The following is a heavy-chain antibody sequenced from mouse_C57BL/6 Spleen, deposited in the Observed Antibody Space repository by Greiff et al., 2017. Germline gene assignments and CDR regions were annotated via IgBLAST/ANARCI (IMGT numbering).Heavy chain of an antibody. CDR2: ISGGGGNT. V-gene: IGHV5-9*01. CDR1: GFTFSSYT. D-gene: IGHD1-1*01. Sequence: EVKLVESGGGLVKPGGSLKLSCAASGFTFSSYTMSWVRQTPEKRLEWVATISGGGGNTYYPDSVKGRFTISRDNAKNTLYLQMSSLRSEDTALYYCARLIYYYGSSYFDYWGQGTTLTVSS. J-gene: IGHJ2*01. CDR3: ARLIYYYGSSYFDY.